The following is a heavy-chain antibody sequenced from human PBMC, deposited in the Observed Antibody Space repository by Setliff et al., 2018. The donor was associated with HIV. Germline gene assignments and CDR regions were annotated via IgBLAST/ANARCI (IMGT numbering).Heavy chain of an antibody. CDR3: ASFFGDYGY. CDR1: GFTFSNYW. CDR2: IGSSNHGI. J-gene: IGHJ4*01. V-gene: IGHV3-48*04. Sequence: GGSLRLSCAASGFTFSNYWMTWVRQAPGKGLDWVAHIGSSNHGIHYTASVQGRFTVSRDNANNLLFLQMNNLRVEDTAVYYCASFFGDYGYWGHGTQVTVSS. D-gene: IGHD3-10*01.